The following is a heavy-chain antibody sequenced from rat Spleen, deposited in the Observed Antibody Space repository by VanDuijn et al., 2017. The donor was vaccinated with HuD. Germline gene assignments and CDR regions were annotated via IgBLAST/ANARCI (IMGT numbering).Heavy chain of an antibody. CDR1: GFTFSNFP. CDR2: ISSSYINT. V-gene: IGHV5-25*01. CDR3: AKQGTGSYWHFDF. Sequence: EVQLVESGGGLVQPGRSLKLSCTASGFTFSNFPMAWVRQTPKKGLEWVATISSSYINTYYPDSVKGRFTISRDNAKSTLYLQMDSLGSEDTATYYCAKQGTGSYWHFDFWGPGTMVTVSS. D-gene: IGHD5-1*01. J-gene: IGHJ1*01.